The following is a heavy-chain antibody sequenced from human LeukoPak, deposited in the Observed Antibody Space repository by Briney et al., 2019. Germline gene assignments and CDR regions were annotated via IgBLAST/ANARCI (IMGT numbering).Heavy chain of an antibody. V-gene: IGHV4-34*01. J-gene: IGHJ5*02. D-gene: IGHD2-21*02. CDR3: ARGQITLINGGDYINWFDP. CDR1: GGSFSGYY. CDR2: INHSGST. Sequence: SETLSLTCAVYGGSFSGYYWSWIRQPPGKGLEWIGEINHSGSTNYNPSLKGRVTISVDTSKNQFSLKLSSVTAADTAVYYCARGQITLINGGDYINWFDPWGQGTLVTVSS.